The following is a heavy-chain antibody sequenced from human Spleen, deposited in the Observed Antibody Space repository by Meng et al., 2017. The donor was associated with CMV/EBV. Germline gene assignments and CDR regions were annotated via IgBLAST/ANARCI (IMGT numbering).Heavy chain of an antibody. V-gene: IGHV3-23*01. Sequence: GESLKISCAASGFSVSTYYMTWARQAPGKGLEWVSTIGGSGDNTYYADSVKGRFTISRDNSKNTLYLQMNSLRAEDTAVYYCAKRAVQLSDYFDYWGQGTLVTVS. J-gene: IGHJ4*02. CDR3: AKRAVQLSDYFDY. CDR1: GFSVSTYY. CDR2: IGGSGDNT. D-gene: IGHD5-18*01.